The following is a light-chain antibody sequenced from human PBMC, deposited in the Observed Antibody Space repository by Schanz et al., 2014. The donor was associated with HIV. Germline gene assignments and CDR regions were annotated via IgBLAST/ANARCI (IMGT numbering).Light chain of an antibody. J-gene: IGLJ2*01. CDR1: STDVGDYHS. Sequence: QSALTQPASVSGSLGQSITISCTGTSTDVGDYHSVSWYQQHPGKAPQVIIYDVTNRPSGVSHRFSGSKSGNTASLTISGLQAEDEADYYCSSYTTSSTLVFGGGTKLTVL. V-gene: IGLV2-14*03. CDR2: DVT. CDR3: SSYTTSSTLV.